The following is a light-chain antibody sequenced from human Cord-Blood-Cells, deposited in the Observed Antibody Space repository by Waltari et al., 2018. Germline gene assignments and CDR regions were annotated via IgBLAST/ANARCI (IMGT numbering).Light chain of an antibody. V-gene: IGLV3-1*01. Sequence: SYELTQQPSVSVSPGQTASTTCSGDKLGEKYACWYQQKPGQSPVLGIYQDSKRPSGIPERFSGSNSGNTATLTISGTQAMDEADYYCQAWDSSTVVFGGGTKLTVL. J-gene: IGLJ2*01. CDR2: QDS. CDR1: KLGEKY. CDR3: QAWDSSTVV.